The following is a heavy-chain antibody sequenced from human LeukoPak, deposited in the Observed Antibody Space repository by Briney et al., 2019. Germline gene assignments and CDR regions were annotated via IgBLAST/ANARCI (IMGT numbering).Heavy chain of an antibody. V-gene: IGHV1-69*05. CDR3: ARALLGATTRGFFDY. CDR2: IIPIFGTA. D-gene: IGHD1-26*01. Sequence: SVKVSCKASGGTFSSYAISWVRQAPEQGLEWMGGIIPIFGTANYAQKFQGRVTITTDESTSTAYMELSSLRSEDTAVYYCARALLGATTRGFFDYWGQGTLVTVSS. CDR1: GGTFSSYA. J-gene: IGHJ4*02.